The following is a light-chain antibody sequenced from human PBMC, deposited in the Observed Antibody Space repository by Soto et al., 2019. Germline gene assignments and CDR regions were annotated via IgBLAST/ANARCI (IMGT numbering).Light chain of an antibody. Sequence: DIQLTQSRSFLSASVGDRVTITCRASQGINIFLAWFQQKPGKAPNLLISAASTLQSGVPSRFSGSGSETEFTLTITSLQPEDSATYYCQQRNSYPRTFGQGTKVDIK. V-gene: IGKV1-9*01. CDR1: QGINIF. J-gene: IGKJ2*01. CDR3: QQRNSYPRT. CDR2: AAS.